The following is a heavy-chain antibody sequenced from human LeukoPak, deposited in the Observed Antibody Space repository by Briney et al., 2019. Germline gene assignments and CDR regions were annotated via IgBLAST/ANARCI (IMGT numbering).Heavy chain of an antibody. V-gene: IGHV4-4*01. CDR2: IYHSGST. CDR1: GGSISSSNW. J-gene: IGHJ5*02. CDR3: ARRPRADCSGGSCYWFDP. D-gene: IGHD2-15*01. Sequence: PSETLSLTCAVSGGSISSSNWWSWVRPPPGKGLEWIGEIYHSGSTNYNPSLKSRVTISVDKSKNQFSLKLSSVTAADTAVYCCARRPRADCSGGSCYWFDPWGQGTLVTVSS.